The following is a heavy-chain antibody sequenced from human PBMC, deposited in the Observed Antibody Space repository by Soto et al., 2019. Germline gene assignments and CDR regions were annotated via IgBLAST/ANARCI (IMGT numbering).Heavy chain of an antibody. V-gene: IGHV3-23*01. D-gene: IGHD6-6*01. CDR3: ARDTRLGARPPHYYYYYMGV. Sequence: PGGSLRLSCAVSGLTFSNYDMTWVRQAPGKGLHWVSTISYNGVDTYYADSVKGRFTISRDDSKNTVYLQMNSLRVEDTAVYYCARDTRLGARPPHYYYYYMGVWGKGTTVTVSS. CDR2: ISYNGVDT. CDR1: GLTFSNYD. J-gene: IGHJ6*03.